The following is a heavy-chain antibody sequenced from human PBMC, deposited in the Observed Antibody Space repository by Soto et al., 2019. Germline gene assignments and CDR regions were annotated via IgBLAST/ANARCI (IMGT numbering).Heavy chain of an antibody. J-gene: IGHJ5*02. D-gene: IGHD1-1*01. V-gene: IGHV1-69*06. CDR2: IIPIFGTA. CDR3: ARSTVSSLERAYNWSDP. CDR1: GGTFSSYA. Sequence: SVKVSCKASGGTFSSYAISWVRQAPGQGLEWVGGIIPIFGTANYAQKFKGRVTITADKSTSTAYMELSSLRSEDTAVYYCARSTVSSLERAYNWSDPWGQGTLVTVSS.